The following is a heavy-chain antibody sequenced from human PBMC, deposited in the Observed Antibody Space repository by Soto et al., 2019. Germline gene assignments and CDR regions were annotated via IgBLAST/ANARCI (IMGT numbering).Heavy chain of an antibody. J-gene: IGHJ4*02. CDR2: INHSGST. V-gene: IGHV4-34*01. CDR3: ARGRGWFGRRPYYFDY. CDR1: GGSFSGYY. Sequence: SETLSLTCAVYGGSFSGYYWSWIRQPPGKGLEWIGEINHSGSTNYNPSLKSRVTISVDTSKNQFSLKLSSVTAADTAVYYCARGRGWFGRRPYYFDYWGQGTLVTVSS. D-gene: IGHD3-10*01.